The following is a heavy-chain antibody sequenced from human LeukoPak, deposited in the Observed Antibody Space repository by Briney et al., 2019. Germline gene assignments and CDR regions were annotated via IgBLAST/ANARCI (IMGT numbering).Heavy chain of an antibody. J-gene: IGHJ4*02. CDR2: LYTSGTT. Sequence: PSETLSLTCTVSGGSISRYYWNWIRQPAGKGLEWIGRLYTSGTTNYNPSLKSRVTISVDKSKNQFSLKLSSVTAADTAVYYCARCSGDYVYRYWGQGTLVTVSS. CDR3: ARCSGDYVYRY. CDR1: GGSISRYY. D-gene: IGHD4-17*01. V-gene: IGHV4-4*07.